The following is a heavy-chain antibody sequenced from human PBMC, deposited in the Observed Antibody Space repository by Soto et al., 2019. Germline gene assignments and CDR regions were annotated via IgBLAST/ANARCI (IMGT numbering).Heavy chain of an antibody. J-gene: IGHJ4*02. CDR3: TREWIVATDPFDY. Sequence: EVQLVESGGGVVQPGRSLRLSCTGSGFTFGDSAMNWFRQAPGKGLEWVGFIRSKVYGGTTDYAASVKGKFNISRDDSKIIAYLERNSLKTEDTAVYYWTREWIVATDPFDYWGQGALVTVSS. V-gene: IGHV3-49*03. D-gene: IGHD5-12*01. CDR2: IRSKVYGGTT. CDR1: GFTFGDSA.